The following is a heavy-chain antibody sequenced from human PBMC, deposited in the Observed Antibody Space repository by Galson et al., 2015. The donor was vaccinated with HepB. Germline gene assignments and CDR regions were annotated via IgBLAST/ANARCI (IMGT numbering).Heavy chain of an antibody. CDR2: ISYDGSNK. J-gene: IGHJ4*02. CDR3: ASSGIAAAGRGPLDY. D-gene: IGHD6-13*01. Sequence: SLRLSCAASGFTFSSYAMHWVRQAPGKGLEWVAVISYDGSNKYYADSVKGRFTISRDNSKNTLYLQMNSLRAEDTAVYYCASSGIAAAGRGPLDYWGQGTLVTVSS. CDR1: GFTFSSYA. V-gene: IGHV3-30-3*01.